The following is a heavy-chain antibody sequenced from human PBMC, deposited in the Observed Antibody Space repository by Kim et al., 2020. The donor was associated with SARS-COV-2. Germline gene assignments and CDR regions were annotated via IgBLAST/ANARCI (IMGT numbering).Heavy chain of an antibody. CDR3: ARAPRYFDY. V-gene: IGHV1-46*01. CDR2: GNT. Sequence: GNTSYAKKFQGGVNMTRDTSTSTVYMGLSSLRSEDTAVYYCARAPRYFDYWGQGTLVTVSS. J-gene: IGHJ4*02.